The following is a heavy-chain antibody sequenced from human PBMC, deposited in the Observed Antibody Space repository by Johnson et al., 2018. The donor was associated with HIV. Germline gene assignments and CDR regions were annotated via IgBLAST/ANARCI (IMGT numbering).Heavy chain of an antibody. J-gene: IGHJ3*02. CDR1: GFTFSSYW. D-gene: IGHD3-9*01. Sequence: MQLVESGGGLVQPGGSLRLSCAASGFTFSSYWMSWVRQAPGKGLEWVANIKQDGSEKYYVDSVKGRFTISRDNAKNSLYLQMNSLRAEDTAVYYCVREEGNDILTRGDAFDIWGQGTLVTVSS. CDR3: VREEGNDILTRGDAFDI. CDR2: IKQDGSEK. V-gene: IGHV3-7*01.